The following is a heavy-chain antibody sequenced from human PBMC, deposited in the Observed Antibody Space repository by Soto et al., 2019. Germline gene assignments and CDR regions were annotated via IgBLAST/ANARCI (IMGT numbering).Heavy chain of an antibody. J-gene: IGHJ6*02. CDR2: ISSSSSTI. CDR1: GFTFSSYS. V-gene: IGHV3-48*02. CDR3: ARDASTYYYYYGMDV. Sequence: PGGSLRLSCAASGFTFSSYSMNWVRQAPGKGLEWVSYISSSSSTIYYADSVKGRFTISRDNAKNSLYLQMNSLRDEDTAVYYCARDASTYYYYYGMDVWAQGTTVNVSS.